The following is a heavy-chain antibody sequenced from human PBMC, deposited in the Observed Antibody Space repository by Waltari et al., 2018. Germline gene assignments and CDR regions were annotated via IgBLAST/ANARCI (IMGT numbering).Heavy chain of an antibody. CDR1: GGSFSGYD. CDR3: AREVDYIWGSYRKGGWFDP. D-gene: IGHD3-16*02. Sequence: QVQLQQWGAGLLKPSETLSLTCAVYGGSFSGYDWGWIRQPPGKGLEWIGEINHSGSTNYNPSLKSRVTISVDTSKNQFSLKLSSVTAADTAVYYCAREVDYIWGSYRKGGWFDPWGQGTLVTVSS. CDR2: INHSGST. J-gene: IGHJ5*02. V-gene: IGHV4-34*01.